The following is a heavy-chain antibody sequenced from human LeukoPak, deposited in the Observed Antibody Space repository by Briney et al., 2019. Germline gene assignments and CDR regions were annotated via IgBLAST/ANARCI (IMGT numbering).Heavy chain of an antibody. CDR3: AREEQQLALDY. CDR2: INPTGGST. D-gene: IGHD6-13*01. J-gene: IGHJ4*02. CDR1: GYTFTSYY. Sequence: ASVKVSCKASGYTFTSYYMHWVRQAPGQGLEWMGIINPTGGSTSYAQKFQGRVTMTRDTSTSTVYMELSSLRSEDTAVYYCAREEQQLALDYWGQGTLVTVSS. V-gene: IGHV1-46*03.